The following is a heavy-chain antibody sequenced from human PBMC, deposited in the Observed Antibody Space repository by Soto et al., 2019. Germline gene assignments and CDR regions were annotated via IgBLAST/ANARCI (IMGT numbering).Heavy chain of an antibody. Sequence: GASVKVSCKASGYTFTTYYIHWVRQAPGQGLEWMGMINPSGGSTNYAQKFQGRVTMTRDTSTTIVYMELTSLRSEDTAVYYCARAYQLLKYYFDYWGQGTLVTVSS. CDR1: GYTFTTYY. D-gene: IGHD3-16*01. V-gene: IGHV1-46*01. J-gene: IGHJ4*02. CDR2: INPSGGST. CDR3: ARAYQLLKYYFDY.